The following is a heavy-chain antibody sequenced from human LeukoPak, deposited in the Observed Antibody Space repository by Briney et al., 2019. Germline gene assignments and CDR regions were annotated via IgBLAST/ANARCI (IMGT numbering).Heavy chain of an antibody. CDR1: GYTFTGYY. J-gene: IGHJ4*02. CDR2: INPNSGGT. V-gene: IGHV1-2*06. Sequence: GASVKVSCKASGYTFTGYYMHWVRQAPGQRLEWMGRINPNSGGTNYAQKFQGRVTMTRDTSISTAYMELSRLRSDDTAVYYCARIIAVAANEVDYWGQGTLVTVSS. D-gene: IGHD6-19*01. CDR3: ARIIAVAANEVDY.